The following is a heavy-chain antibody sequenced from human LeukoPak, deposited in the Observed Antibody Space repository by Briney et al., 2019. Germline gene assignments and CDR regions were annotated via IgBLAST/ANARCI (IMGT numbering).Heavy chain of an antibody. V-gene: IGHV4-59*01. D-gene: IGHD6-13*01. J-gene: IGHJ4*02. Sequence: TSETLSLTCTVSGYSISSGYYWGWIRQPPGKGLEWIGYIYYSGSTNYNPSLKSRVTISVDTSKNQFSLKLSSVTAADTAVYYCARLKRIAAAGTYLDYWGQGTLVTVSS. CDR3: ARLKRIAAAGTYLDY. CDR1: GYSISSGYY. CDR2: IYYSGST.